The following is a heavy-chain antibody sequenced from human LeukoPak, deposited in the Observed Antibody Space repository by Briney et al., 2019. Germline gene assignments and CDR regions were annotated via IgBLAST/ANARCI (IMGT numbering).Heavy chain of an antibody. V-gene: IGHV3-30*03. CDR3: ARDVGSGNFYYLQH. CDR2: ISYYGSNK. J-gene: IGHJ1*01. D-gene: IGHD3-10*01. Sequence: GGSLRLSCAASGVTFSNYGMHWGRQAPGKGLEWVAVISYYGSNKYYADSVTCLFTISTVNSKNTLYLQMHSLRAEATAVYYCARDVGSGNFYYLQHWGQGTPVTVSS. CDR1: GVTFSNYG.